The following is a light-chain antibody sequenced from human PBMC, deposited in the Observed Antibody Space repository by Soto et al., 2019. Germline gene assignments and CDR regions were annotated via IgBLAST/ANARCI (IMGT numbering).Light chain of an antibody. CDR3: QQYGSSPIT. V-gene: IGKV3-20*01. CDR2: GAS. J-gene: IGKJ5*01. Sequence: EIVLTQSPGTLSLSPGERATLSCRASQSVSSNFLAWYQQKPGQAPGLLIYGASSRATGIPDRFSGSGSGTDFTLTISRLEPEDFAVYYCQQYGSSPITFDQGTRLEIK. CDR1: QSVSSNF.